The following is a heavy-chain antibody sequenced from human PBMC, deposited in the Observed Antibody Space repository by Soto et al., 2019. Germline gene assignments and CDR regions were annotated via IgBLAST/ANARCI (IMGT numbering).Heavy chain of an antibody. CDR1: RFSLSSYS. D-gene: IGHD6-25*01. J-gene: IGHJ6*03. CDR2: SSGSSSTI. Sequence: VQLVESGGGLVQSGGSLRLSCAASRFSLSSYSMNWVRQAPGKGLEWVSYSSGSSSTIYYADSVKGRFTISRDNAKNSLYLHMNSLRAEDTAVYYCARDSGDNYYFYYMDVWGKGTTVTVSS. CDR3: ARDSGDNYYFYYMDV. V-gene: IGHV3-48*01.